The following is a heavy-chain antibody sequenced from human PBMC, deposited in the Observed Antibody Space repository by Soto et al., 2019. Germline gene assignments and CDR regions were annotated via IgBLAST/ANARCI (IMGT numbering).Heavy chain of an antibody. J-gene: IGHJ6*03. V-gene: IGHV4-34*01. CDR2: INHSGST. Sequence: QVQLQQWGAGLLKPSETLSLTCAVYGGSFSGYYWSWIRQPPGKGLEWIGEINHSGSTNYNPSLKRRVTISVDTSKNQFSLKLSSVTAADTAVYYCARGKTYYDFWSGYEDYYYMDVWGKGTTVTVSS. D-gene: IGHD3-3*01. CDR1: GGSFSGYY. CDR3: ARGKTYYDFWSGYEDYYYMDV.